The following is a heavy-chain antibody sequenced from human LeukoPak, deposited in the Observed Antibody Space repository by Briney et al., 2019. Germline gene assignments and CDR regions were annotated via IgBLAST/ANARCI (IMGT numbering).Heavy chain of an antibody. CDR2: ISGSGDST. J-gene: IGHJ4*02. CDR1: GFTFSSYA. D-gene: IGHD5-18*01. Sequence: PGGSLRLSCAASGFTFSSYAMSWVRQAPGKGLEWVSAISGSGDSTYYADSVKGRFTISRDNSKNTLYLQMSSLRAEDTAVYYCAKPRNTYVPLPIDYWDQGTLVTVSS. V-gene: IGHV3-23*01. CDR3: AKPRNTYVPLPIDY.